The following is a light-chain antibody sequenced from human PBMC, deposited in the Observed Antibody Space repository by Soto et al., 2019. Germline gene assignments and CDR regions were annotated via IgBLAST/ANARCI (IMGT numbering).Light chain of an antibody. V-gene: IGKV1-13*02. CDR3: QQFNV. Sequence: AIQLTQSPSSLSASVGDGVTITCRASQGIGSALAWYQQKPGKAPKLLIYDASSLESGVPSRFSGSESGTDFTLTISSLQPEDFATYYCQQFNVFGGGTKVDIK. J-gene: IGKJ4*01. CDR1: QGIGSA. CDR2: DAS.